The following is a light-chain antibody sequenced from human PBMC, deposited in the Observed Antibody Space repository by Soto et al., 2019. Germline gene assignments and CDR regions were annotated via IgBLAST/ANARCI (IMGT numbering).Light chain of an antibody. CDR1: SGHSSYA. CDR3: QAWGTGMV. CDR2: INSDGSH. V-gene: IGLV4-69*01. Sequence: QPVLTQPPSASASLGASVRLTCTLNSGHSSYAIAWHQQQPEKGTQYLMKINSDGSHSKGGGIPDRFSGSSSGAERYLTISILQSEDESDYYCQAWGTGMVFGGGTKVTVL. J-gene: IGLJ2*01.